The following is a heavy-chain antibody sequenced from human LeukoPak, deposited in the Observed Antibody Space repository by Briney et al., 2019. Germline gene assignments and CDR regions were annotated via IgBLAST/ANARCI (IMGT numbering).Heavy chain of an antibody. D-gene: IGHD2-2*01. CDR2: IIPIFGTA. CDR1: GGTFSSYA. V-gene: IGHV1-69*13. Sequence: ASVKVSCKASGGTFSSYAISWVRQAPGQGLEWMGGIIPIFGTANYAQKFQGRVTITADESTSTAYMELSSLRSEDTAVYYCASDCSSTSCYPGPYNWFDPWGQGTLVTVSS. J-gene: IGHJ5*02. CDR3: ASDCSSTSCYPGPYNWFDP.